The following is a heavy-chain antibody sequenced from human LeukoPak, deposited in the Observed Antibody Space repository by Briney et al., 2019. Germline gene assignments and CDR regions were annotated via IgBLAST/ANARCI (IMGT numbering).Heavy chain of an antibody. CDR1: GFTFSSYA. Sequence: GGSLRLSCAASGFTFSSYAMHWVRQGPGKGLEWVAVISYDGSNKYYADSVKGRFTISRDNSKNTLYLQMNSLRAEDTAVYYCARRKEWFGELSARFDYWGQGTLVTVSS. J-gene: IGHJ4*02. CDR2: ISYDGSNK. CDR3: ARRKEWFGELSARFDY. V-gene: IGHV3-30-3*01. D-gene: IGHD3-10*01.